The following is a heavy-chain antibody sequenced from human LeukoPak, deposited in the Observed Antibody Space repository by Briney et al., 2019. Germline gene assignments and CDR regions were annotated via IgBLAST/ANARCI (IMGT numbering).Heavy chain of an antibody. CDR1: GFTFSNYA. J-gene: IGHJ4*02. Sequence: GGSLRLSCAASGFTFSNYAMTWVRQAPGQGLEWVASISGTGGTTSYADSVKGRITISRDNAKNSLYLQMNSLRDEDTAVYYCARDRLAARPGVDYWGQGTLVTVSS. CDR2: ISGTGGTT. D-gene: IGHD6-6*01. V-gene: IGHV3-23*01. CDR3: ARDRLAARPGVDY.